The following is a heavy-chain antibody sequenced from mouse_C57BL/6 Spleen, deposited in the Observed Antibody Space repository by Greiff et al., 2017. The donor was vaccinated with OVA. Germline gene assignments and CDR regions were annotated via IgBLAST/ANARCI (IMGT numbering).Heavy chain of an antibody. V-gene: IGHV1-54*01. CDR1: GYAFTNYL. CDR2: INPGSGGT. J-gene: IGHJ2*01. CDR3: ARGPSGEGVFDY. Sequence: QVHVKQSGAELVRPGTSVKVSCKASGYAFTNYLIEWVKQRPGQGLEWIGVINPGSGGTNYNEKFKGKATLTADKSSSTAYMQLSSLTSEDSAVYFCARGPSGEGVFDYWGQGTTLTVSS.